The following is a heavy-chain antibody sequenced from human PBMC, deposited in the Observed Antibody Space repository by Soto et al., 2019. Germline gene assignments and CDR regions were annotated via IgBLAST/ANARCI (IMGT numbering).Heavy chain of an antibody. Sequence: GGSLRLSCAASGFTFSSYSMNWVRQAPGKGLEWVSYISSSSSTIYYADSVKGRFTISRDNAKNSLYLQMNSLRSEDTAVYYCASSFTVPAAIGYWGQGTLVTVSS. CDR1: GFTFSSYS. CDR2: ISSSSSTI. D-gene: IGHD2-2*02. J-gene: IGHJ4*02. CDR3: ASSFTVPAAIGY. V-gene: IGHV3-48*01.